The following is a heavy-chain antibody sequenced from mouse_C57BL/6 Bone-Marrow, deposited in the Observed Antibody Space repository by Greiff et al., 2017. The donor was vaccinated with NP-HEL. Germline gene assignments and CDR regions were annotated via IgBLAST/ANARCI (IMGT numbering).Heavy chain of an antibody. Sequence: DVKLQESGGGLVQPGGSMKLSCAASGFTFSDAWMDWVRQSPEKGLEWVAEIRNKANNHATYYAESVTGRFTISSDDSKSSVYLQMNSLRAEDTGIYYCTRRGTVASPDYWGQGTTLTVSS. D-gene: IGHD1-1*01. CDR2: IRNKANNHAT. J-gene: IGHJ2*01. V-gene: IGHV6-6*01. CDR1: GFTFSDAW. CDR3: TRRGTVASPDY.